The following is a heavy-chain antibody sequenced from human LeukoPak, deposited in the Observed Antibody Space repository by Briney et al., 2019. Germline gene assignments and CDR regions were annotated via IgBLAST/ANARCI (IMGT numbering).Heavy chain of an antibody. V-gene: IGHV3-21*01. Sequence: GGSLRLSCAASGFTFSTYNMNWVRQAPGKGLEWVSSISSSGSYKSYADSLKGRFTISRDNAKNSLYLQMNSLRAEDTAVYYCARGKSGSYRARDYWGQGTLVTVSS. CDR1: GFTFSTYN. CDR3: ARGKSGSYRARDY. D-gene: IGHD1-26*01. CDR2: ISSSGSYK. J-gene: IGHJ4*02.